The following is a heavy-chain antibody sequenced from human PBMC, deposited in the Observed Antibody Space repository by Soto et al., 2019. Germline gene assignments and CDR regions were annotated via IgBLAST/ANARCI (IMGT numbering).Heavy chain of an antibody. CDR3: ARPQDYYDSSGYYYVGNNWFDP. CDR2: ISYDGSNK. CDR1: GFTFSSYG. V-gene: IGHV3-30*03. Sequence: GGSLRLSCAASGFTFSSYGTHWVRQAPGKGLEWVAVISYDGSNKYYADSVKGRFTISRDNSKNTLYLQMNSLRAEDTAVYYCARPQDYYDSSGYYYVGNNWFDPWGQGTLVTVSS. J-gene: IGHJ5*02. D-gene: IGHD3-22*01.